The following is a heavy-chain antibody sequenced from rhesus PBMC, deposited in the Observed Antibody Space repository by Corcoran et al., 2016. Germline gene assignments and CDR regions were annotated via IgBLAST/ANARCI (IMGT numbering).Heavy chain of an antibody. CDR2: IYGSSGST. CDR3: ARKLAYFDY. J-gene: IGHJ4*01. Sequence: QVQLQESGPGVVKPSETLSLTCAVSGYSISSGYDWSWIRQPTGKGLEWIGYIYGSSGSTNYNPSLKNRVTISKDTSKNQFSLKLSSVTAADTAVYYCARKLAYFDYWGQGVLVTVSP. CDR1: GYSISSGYD. V-gene: IGHV4-76*01. D-gene: IGHD1-1*01.